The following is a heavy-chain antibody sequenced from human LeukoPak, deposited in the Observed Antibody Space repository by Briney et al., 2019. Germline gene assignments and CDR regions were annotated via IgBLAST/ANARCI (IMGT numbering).Heavy chain of an antibody. Sequence: PSETLSLTCTVSGGSISSGGYLWSWIRQPAGKGLEWIGRIYTSGSTDYNPSLKSRVTISLDTSKNQFSLKLTSVTAADTAVYYCARDRYMDVWGKGTTVTVSS. CDR3: ARDRYMDV. J-gene: IGHJ6*03. CDR2: IYTSGST. CDR1: GGSISSGGYL. V-gene: IGHV4-61*02.